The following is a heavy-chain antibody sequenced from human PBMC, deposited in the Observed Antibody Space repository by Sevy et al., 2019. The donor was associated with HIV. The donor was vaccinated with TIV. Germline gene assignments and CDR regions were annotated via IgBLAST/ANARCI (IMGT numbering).Heavy chain of an antibody. CDR3: AKDWRLEVVADAFDI. J-gene: IGHJ3*02. CDR1: GFTFSSYA. Sequence: GGSLRLSCTASGFTFSSYAMSWVRQAPGKGLEWVSAISGSGGSTYYADSVKGRFTISRDNSKNTLYLQMNSLRAEDTAVYYCAKDWRLEVVADAFDIWGQGTMVTVSS. D-gene: IGHD2-15*01. V-gene: IGHV3-23*01. CDR2: ISGSGGST.